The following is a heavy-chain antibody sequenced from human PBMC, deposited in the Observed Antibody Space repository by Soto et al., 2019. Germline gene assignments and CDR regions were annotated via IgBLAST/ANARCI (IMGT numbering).Heavy chain of an antibody. J-gene: IGHJ6*01. V-gene: IGHV3-53*01. CDR1: VFTVSNKY. CDR3: ARDYHHNDLDV. Sequence: AWGSLRLSCASSVFTVSNKYMKWVRQAPGKGLDWVSVIDSGGGTYYADSVKCRFTISRDNSKNTLYLQMNSLRAEDTAVYYCARDYHHNDLDVWGQGTTVTVSS. CDR2: IDSGGGT.